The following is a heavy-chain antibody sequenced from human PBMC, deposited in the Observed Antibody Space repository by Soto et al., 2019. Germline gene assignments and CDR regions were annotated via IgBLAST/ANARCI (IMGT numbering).Heavy chain of an antibody. D-gene: IGHD6-19*01. CDR1: GFTFSNYA. V-gene: IGHV3-23*01. CDR2: ISGSGGNT. CDR3: AKSQWLSHFDY. J-gene: IGHJ4*02. Sequence: GGSLRLSCAASGFTFSNYAMSWVRQAPGKGLEWVSAISGSGGNTYYADSVKGRFTISRDNSKNTLYLQMNSLRAEDTAVYYCAKSQWLSHFDYWGQGTLVTVSS.